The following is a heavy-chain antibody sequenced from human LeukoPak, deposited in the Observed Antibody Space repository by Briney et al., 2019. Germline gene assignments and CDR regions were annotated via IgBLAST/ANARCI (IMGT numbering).Heavy chain of an antibody. CDR2: IRSKAYGGTT. J-gene: IGHJ4*02. V-gene: IGHV3-49*04. CDR3: PRGVSVATILIDY. Sequence: GGSLRLSCTASGFTFGDYAMSWVRQAPGKGLEWVGFIRSKAYGGTTEYAASVKGRFTISRDDSKSIAYLQMNSLKTEDTAVYYCPRGVSVATILIDYWGQGTLVTVSS. D-gene: IGHD5-12*01. CDR1: GFTFGDYA.